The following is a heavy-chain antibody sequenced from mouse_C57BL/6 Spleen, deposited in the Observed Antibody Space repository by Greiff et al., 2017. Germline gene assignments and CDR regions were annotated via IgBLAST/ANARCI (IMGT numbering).Heavy chain of an antibody. CDR1: GFTFSSYT. CDR2: ISGGGGNT. V-gene: IGHV5-9*01. D-gene: IGHD3-2*02. J-gene: IGHJ4*01. CDR3: ARQGSSGYAMDH. Sequence: EVQLVESGGGLVKPGGSLKLSCAASGFTFSSYTMSWVRQTPEKRLEWVATISGGGGNTYYPDSVKGRFTISRDNAKNTLYLQMSSLRSEDTALYYCARQGSSGYAMDHWGQGTSVTVSS.